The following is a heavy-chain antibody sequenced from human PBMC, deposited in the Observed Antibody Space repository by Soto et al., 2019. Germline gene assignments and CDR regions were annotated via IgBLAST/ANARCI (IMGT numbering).Heavy chain of an antibody. Sequence: QVQLVESGGGVVQPGRSLRLSCAASGFTFSNYGMHWVRQAPGKGLEWVAVISYHGSDKYYADSGKGRFTISRDNSKNTLYLQMDSLRAEDTAVYYCAKDHLTTTVTTVGYWGQGTLVTVSS. CDR3: AKDHLTTTVTTVGY. J-gene: IGHJ4*02. V-gene: IGHV3-30*18. D-gene: IGHD4-17*01. CDR1: GFTFSNYG. CDR2: ISYHGSDK.